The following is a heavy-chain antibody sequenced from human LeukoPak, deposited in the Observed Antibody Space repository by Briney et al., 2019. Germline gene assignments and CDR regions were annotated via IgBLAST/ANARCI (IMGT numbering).Heavy chain of an antibody. CDR2: INPNSGGT. CDR3: ARADTAMVNYYGMDV. CDR1: GYTFTGYY. V-gene: IGHV1-2*04. Sequence: ASVKVSCKASGYTFTGYYMHWVRQAPGQGLEWMGWINPNSGGTNYAQKFQGWVTMTRDTSISTAYMELSRLRSDDTAVYYCARADTAMVNYYGMDVWGQGTTVTVFS. D-gene: IGHD5-18*01. J-gene: IGHJ6*02.